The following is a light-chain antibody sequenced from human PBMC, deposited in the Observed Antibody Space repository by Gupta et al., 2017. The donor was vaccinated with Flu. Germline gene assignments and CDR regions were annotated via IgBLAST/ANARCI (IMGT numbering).Light chain of an antibody. CDR3: VLFMSGDIWV. CDR2: NTN. V-gene: IGLV8-61*01. J-gene: IGLJ2*01. CDR1: PGSVSTANY. Sequence: QTVATQESSLSVSPGGTVTHTCALGPGSVSTANYTRWYQQTPGQPPRALMYNTNVRSSGVPDRFSGSILGNKAALTITGAQADDESDYYCVLFMSGDIWVFGGGTKLTVL.